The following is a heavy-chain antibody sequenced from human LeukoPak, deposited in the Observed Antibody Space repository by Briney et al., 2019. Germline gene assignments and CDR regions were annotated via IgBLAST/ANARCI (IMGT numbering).Heavy chain of an antibody. V-gene: IGHV3-23*01. CDR2: ISGSGGST. CDR1: GFTFSSYA. D-gene: IGHD3-10*01. Sequence: GGSLRLSCAASGFTFSSYAMSWVRQAPGKGLEWVSAISGSGGSTYYADSVKGRFTISRDNAKNSLYLQMNSLRAEDTAVYYCAGTELQGRFGDNNWFDPWGQGTLVTVSS. CDR3: AGTELQGRFGDNNWFDP. J-gene: IGHJ5*02.